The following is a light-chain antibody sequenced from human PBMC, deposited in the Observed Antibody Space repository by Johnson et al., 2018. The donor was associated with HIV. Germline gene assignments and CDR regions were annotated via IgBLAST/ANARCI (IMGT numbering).Light chain of an antibody. CDR2: DNN. CDR3: ETWDTSLSAGV. Sequence: QAVLTQPPSLSAAPGQKVTISCSGSSSNIGNNYVSWYQQLPGTAPKLLIYDNNKRPSGIPDRFSGSKSGTSATLGITGLQTGDEADYYCETWDTSLSAGVFGTGTKVPVL. CDR1: SSNIGNNY. J-gene: IGLJ1*01. V-gene: IGLV1-51*01.